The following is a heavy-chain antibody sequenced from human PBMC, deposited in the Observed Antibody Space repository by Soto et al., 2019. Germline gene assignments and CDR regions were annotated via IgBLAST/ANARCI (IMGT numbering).Heavy chain of an antibody. J-gene: IGHJ6*02. D-gene: IGHD6-6*01. Sequence: ASVKVSCKASGYTFTGYYMHWVRQAPGQGLEWMGWINPNSGGTNYAQKFQGRVTMTRDTSISTAYMELSRLRSDDTAVYYCARRSSSCYYYGMDVWGQGTTVTVSS. CDR3: ARRSSSCYYYGMDV. V-gene: IGHV1-2*02. CDR2: INPNSGGT. CDR1: GYTFTGYY.